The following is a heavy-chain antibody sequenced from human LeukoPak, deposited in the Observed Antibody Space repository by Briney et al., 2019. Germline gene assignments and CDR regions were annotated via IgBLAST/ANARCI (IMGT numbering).Heavy chain of an antibody. V-gene: IGHV6-1*01. J-gene: IGHJ5*02. CDR1: GDSVSSNSAT. D-gene: IGHD4-23*01. Sequence: SQTLSLTCAISGDSVSSNSATWNWIRQSPSRGLEWLGRTYYRSKWYNDYALFVKSRITIYPDTSKNQFSLQLNSVTPEDTAVYYCARVETGTTVAKGWFDPWGQGTLVTVSS. CDR2: TYYRSKWYN. CDR3: ARVETGTTVAKGWFDP.